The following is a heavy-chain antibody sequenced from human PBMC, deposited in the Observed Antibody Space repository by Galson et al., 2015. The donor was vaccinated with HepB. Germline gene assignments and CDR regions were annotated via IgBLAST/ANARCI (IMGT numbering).Heavy chain of an antibody. Sequence: SLRLSCAASGFSFSNYWMSWVRQTPGKGLEWVANIKKDGSDKNYVDSVKGRFTISRDNSKNSLFLQMNSLRAEDTATYFCVRDQVVAPRYLYYYYAALDVWGQGTTVNVS. CDR1: GFSFSNYW. D-gene: IGHD2-15*01. CDR3: VRDQVVAPRYLYYYYAALDV. J-gene: IGHJ6*02. V-gene: IGHV3-7*03. CDR2: IKKDGSDK.